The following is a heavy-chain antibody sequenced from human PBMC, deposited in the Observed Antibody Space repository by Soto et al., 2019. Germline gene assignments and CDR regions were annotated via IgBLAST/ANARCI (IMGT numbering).Heavy chain of an antibody. CDR2: IYHSGST. Sequence: SETLSLTCAVSGGSISSSNWWSWVRQPPGKGLEWIGEIYHSGSTNYNPSLKSRVTISVDKSKNQFSLKLSSVTAADTAVYYCVRVGDYYYYGMDVWGQGTTVTVSS. J-gene: IGHJ6*02. CDR1: GGSISSSNW. CDR3: VRVGDYYYYGMDV. V-gene: IGHV4-4*02.